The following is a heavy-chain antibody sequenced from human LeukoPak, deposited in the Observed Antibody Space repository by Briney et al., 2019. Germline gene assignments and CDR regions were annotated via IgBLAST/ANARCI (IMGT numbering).Heavy chain of an antibody. CDR1: GFTFSSYG. D-gene: IGHD3-9*01. Sequence: GGSLRLSCAASGFTFSSYGMHWVRQAPGKGLEWVAFIRYDGSNKYYADSVKGRFTISRDNSKNTLYLQMNSLRAEDTAVYYCAKDPMFYYDILTGYYRLFDWGQGTLVTVSS. J-gene: IGHJ4*02. V-gene: IGHV3-30*02. CDR3: AKDPMFYYDILTGYYRLFD. CDR2: IRYDGSNK.